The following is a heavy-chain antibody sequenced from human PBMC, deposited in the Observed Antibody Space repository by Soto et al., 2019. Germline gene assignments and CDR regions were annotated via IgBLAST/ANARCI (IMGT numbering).Heavy chain of an antibody. Sequence: ASVKVSSKASGSTFFSYYIHWGRKAPGKGLEWMGRFLVSGGNTDYAQRFRGRVSMTRDTSTTNTVSLELTSLTSDAPAVYCCAGGGATIFGGIDAWGQGTRGTVSS. V-gene: IGHV1-46*01. CDR3: AGGGATIFGGIDA. CDR1: GSTFFSYY. CDR2: FLVSGGNT. D-gene: IGHD3-3*02. J-gene: IGHJ4*02.